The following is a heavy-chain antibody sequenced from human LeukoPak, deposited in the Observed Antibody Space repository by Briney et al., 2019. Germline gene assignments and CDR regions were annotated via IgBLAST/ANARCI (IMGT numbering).Heavy chain of an antibody. Sequence: GGSLRLSCAASGFTFSSYGMHWVRQAPSKGLEWVAFIRYDGSNKYYADSVKGRFTISRDNSKNTLYLQMNSLRAEDTAVYYCAKTLTMVRGVLDYWGQGTLVTVSS. CDR1: GFTFSSYG. V-gene: IGHV3-30*02. J-gene: IGHJ4*02. D-gene: IGHD3-10*01. CDR3: AKTLTMVRGVLDY. CDR2: IRYDGSNK.